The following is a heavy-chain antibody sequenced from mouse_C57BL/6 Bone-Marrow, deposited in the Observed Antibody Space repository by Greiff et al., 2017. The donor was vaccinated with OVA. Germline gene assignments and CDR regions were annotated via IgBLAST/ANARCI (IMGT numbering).Heavy chain of an antibody. CDR3: ARDEGIYYGNYAWYFDV. Sequence: EVQLQESGPGLVKPSQSLSLTCSVTGYSITSGYYWNWIRQFPGNKLEWMGYISYDGSNNYNPSLKNRISITRDTSKNQFFLKLNSVTTEDTATYYCARDEGIYYGNYAWYFDVWGTGTTVTVSS. V-gene: IGHV3-6*01. CDR2: ISYDGSN. J-gene: IGHJ1*03. D-gene: IGHD2-1*01. CDR1: GYSITSGYY.